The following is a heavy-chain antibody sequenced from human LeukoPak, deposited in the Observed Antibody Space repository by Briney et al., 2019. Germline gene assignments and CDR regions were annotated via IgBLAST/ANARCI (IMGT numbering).Heavy chain of an antibody. J-gene: IGHJ4*02. CDR2: INPNSGGT. D-gene: IGHD3-22*01. Sequence: GASVKVSCKASGYTFTGYYMHWVRQAPGQGLEWMGRINPNSGGTNYAQKFQGRVTMTRDTSISTAYMELSRLRSDDTAVYYCARDRGYYDSPGLVRYYFDYWGQGTLVTVSS. V-gene: IGHV1-2*06. CDR3: ARDRGYYDSPGLVRYYFDY. CDR1: GYTFTGYY.